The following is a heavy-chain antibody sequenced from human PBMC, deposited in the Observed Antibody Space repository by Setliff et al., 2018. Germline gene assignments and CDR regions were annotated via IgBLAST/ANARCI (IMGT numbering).Heavy chain of an antibody. CDR2: VHYDGVNK. CDR1: GFTFSTYY. CDR3: AKDMGGITMVQGVIIGTISYYYYGMDV. D-gene: IGHD3-10*01. V-gene: IGHV3-30*02. J-gene: IGHJ6*02. Sequence: GGSLRLSCAASGFTFSTYYMHWVRQPPGKGLEWVAFVHYDGVNKHYRDSVKGRFTISRDNSKNTLYLQMNSLRPDDTAVYYCAKDMGGITMVQGVIIGTISYYYYGMDVWGQGTTVTVSS.